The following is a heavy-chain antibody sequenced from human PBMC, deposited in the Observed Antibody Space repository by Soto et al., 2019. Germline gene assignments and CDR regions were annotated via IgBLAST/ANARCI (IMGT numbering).Heavy chain of an antibody. CDR3: AREPSMYGENWGTCGY. CDR1: GFTFSSYV. V-gene: IGHV3-33*01. J-gene: IGHJ4*02. Sequence: QVQLVESGGGVVQPGRSLRLSCAASGFTFSSYVMHWVRHAPGKGLEWVSGIWYDGSNKYYADSVKGRFTISRDNSKNALYLQTHSLRAEHTPVYYCAREPSMYGENWGTCGYWGQGILVNVSS. D-gene: IGHD7-27*01. CDR2: IWYDGSNK.